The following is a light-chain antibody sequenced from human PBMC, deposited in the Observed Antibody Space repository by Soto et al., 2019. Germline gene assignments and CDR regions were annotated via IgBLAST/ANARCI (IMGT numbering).Light chain of an antibody. Sequence: DIQWTQSPSFLSASLGNRVTITCRASQGISSYLPWYQQKPGKAPKLLIHAASTLQSGVPSRFRGSESGTDFTLTISSLQPEDFETYYCQQLNSYPLTFGGGTKVDI. V-gene: IGKV1-9*01. CDR3: QQLNSYPLT. CDR1: QGISSY. CDR2: AAS. J-gene: IGKJ4*01.